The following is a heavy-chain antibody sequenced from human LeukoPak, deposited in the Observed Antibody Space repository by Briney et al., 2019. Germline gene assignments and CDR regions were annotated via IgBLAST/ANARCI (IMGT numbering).Heavy chain of an antibody. V-gene: IGHV3-23*01. Sequence: GGSLRLSCVASGCTFYNYAMNWVRQAPGKGLEWVSAVCGSGSNTHYADAVKGRFTISRDNSKNTLYLQMSSLRAEDTAVYYCAKDGGGWYTSGWYYFDSWGQGTLVTVSS. CDR2: VCGSGSNT. J-gene: IGHJ4*02. CDR3: AKDGGGWYTSGWYYFDS. D-gene: IGHD6-19*01. CDR1: GCTFYNYA.